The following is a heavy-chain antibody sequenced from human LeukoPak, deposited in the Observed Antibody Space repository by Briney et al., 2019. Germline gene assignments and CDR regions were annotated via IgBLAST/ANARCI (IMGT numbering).Heavy chain of an antibody. V-gene: IGHV3-30*04. J-gene: IGHJ6*02. CDR1: GFTFSTYS. CDR3: ARRYCRDGSCSGAMDV. Sequence: GRSLRLSCAASGFTFSTYSMHWVRQAPGKGLEWVAVISYDGKTIFDADSVKGRFTISRDNSGNTLYLQMDSLRDEDTAAYYCARRYCRDGSCSGAMDVWGQGTTVTVSS. D-gene: IGHD2-15*01. CDR2: ISYDGKTI.